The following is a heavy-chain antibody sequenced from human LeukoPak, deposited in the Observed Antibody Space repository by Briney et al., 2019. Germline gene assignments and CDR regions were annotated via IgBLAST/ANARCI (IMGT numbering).Heavy chain of an antibody. V-gene: IGHV3-30*02. J-gene: IGHJ4*02. CDR2: IWYDGNEK. Sequence: GGSLRLSCAASGFTFSTYGMHWVRQAPGKGLDWVAFIWYDGNEKHYADSAKGRFTISRDNSQNTLYLQMNSLRAEDTAVYYCAKSGGVTTTLGYWGQGTLVTVSS. CDR3: AKSGGVTTTLGY. D-gene: IGHD4-17*01. CDR1: GFTFSTYG.